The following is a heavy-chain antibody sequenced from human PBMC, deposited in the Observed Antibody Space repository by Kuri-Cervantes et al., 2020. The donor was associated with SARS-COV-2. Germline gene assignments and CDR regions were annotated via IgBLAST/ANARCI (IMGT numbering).Heavy chain of an antibody. Sequence: GESLKISCAASGFTFSSYGMHWVRQAPGKGLEWVAVIWYDGSNKYYADSVKGRFTISRDNSKNTLYLQMNSLRAEDTAVYYCARDMACTSTSCYGFDYWGQGTLVTVSS. CDR1: GFTFSSYG. CDR2: IWYDGSNK. J-gene: IGHJ4*02. V-gene: IGHV3-33*01. D-gene: IGHD2-2*01. CDR3: ARDMACTSTSCYGFDY.